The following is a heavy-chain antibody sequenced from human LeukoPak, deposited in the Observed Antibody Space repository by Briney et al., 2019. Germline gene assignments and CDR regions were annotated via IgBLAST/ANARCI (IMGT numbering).Heavy chain of an antibody. V-gene: IGHV1-2*02. CDR1: GYTFTGYY. CDR3: ATGERLVPAAMWFDY. J-gene: IGHJ4*02. Sequence: ASVKVSCKASGYTFTGYYMHWVRQAPGQGLEWMGWINPNSGGTNYAQRFQGRVTMTRDTSISTAYMELSSLRSDDTAVYYCATGERLVPAAMWFDYWGQGTLVTVSS. CDR2: INPNSGGT. D-gene: IGHD2-2*01.